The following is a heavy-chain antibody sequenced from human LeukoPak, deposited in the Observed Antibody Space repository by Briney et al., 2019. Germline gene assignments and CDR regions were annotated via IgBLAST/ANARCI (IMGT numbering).Heavy chain of an antibody. CDR3: ATEAVSLPGALGPVFDY. V-gene: IGHV3-30*03. CDR2: ISYDGNVK. Sequence: GGSLRLSCAASGFTFSTYGMHWVRQAPGKGLEWVAVISYDGNVKSYGDSVKGRFTISRDNSHNTVHLQVNSLRPEDTAVYYCATEAVSLPGALGPVFDYWGQGTLVTVSS. D-gene: IGHD2-2*01. CDR1: GFTFSTYG. J-gene: IGHJ4*02.